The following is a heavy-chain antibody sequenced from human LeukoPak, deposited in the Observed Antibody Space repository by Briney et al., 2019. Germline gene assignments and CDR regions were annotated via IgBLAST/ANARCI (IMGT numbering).Heavy chain of an antibody. D-gene: IGHD1-1*01. CDR3: ARFDVDWNDPRDY. J-gene: IGHJ4*02. Sequence: SVKVSCKASGGTFSSYAISWVRQAPGQGLEWMGGIIPIFGTANYAQKFQGRVTITADESTSTAYMELSSLRSEDTAVYYCARFDVDWNDPRDYWGQGTLVTVSS. V-gene: IGHV1-69*13. CDR1: GGTFSSYA. CDR2: IIPIFGTA.